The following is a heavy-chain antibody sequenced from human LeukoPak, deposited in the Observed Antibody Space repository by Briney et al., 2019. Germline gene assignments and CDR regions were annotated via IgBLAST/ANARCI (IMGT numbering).Heavy chain of an antibody. CDR2: IYYSGST. Sequence: SETLSLTCTVSGGSISSYYWSWIRQPPGKGLEWIGYIYYSGSTNYNPSLKSRVTISVDTSKNQFSLKLSSVTAADTAVYYCARDGRYSSSWYGDNWFDPWGQGTLVTVSS. CDR3: ARDGRYSSSWYGDNWFDP. CDR1: GGSISSYY. J-gene: IGHJ5*02. V-gene: IGHV4-59*01. D-gene: IGHD6-13*01.